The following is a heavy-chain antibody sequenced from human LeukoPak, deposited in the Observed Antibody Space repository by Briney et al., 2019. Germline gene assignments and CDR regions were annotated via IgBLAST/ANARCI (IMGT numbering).Heavy chain of an antibody. D-gene: IGHD2-15*01. CDR2: IYYSGST. V-gene: IGHV4-59*01. CDR3: AREDCSGGSCCLDY. Sequence: PSETLSLTCTVSGGSISSYYWSWIRQPPGKGLEWIGYIYYSGSTNYNPSLKSRVTISVDTSKNQFSLKLSSVTAADTAVYYCAREDCSGGSCCLDYWGQGTLVTVSS. J-gene: IGHJ4*02. CDR1: GGSISSYY.